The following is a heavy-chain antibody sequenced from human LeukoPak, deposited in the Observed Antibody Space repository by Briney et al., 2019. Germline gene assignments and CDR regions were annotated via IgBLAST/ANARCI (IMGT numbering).Heavy chain of an antibody. CDR1: GGSISSYY. CDR3: ARSPGYYYYSSGYFGY. D-gene: IGHD3-22*01. CDR2: IYYSGST. Sequence: PSETLSLTCTVSGGSISSYYWSWIRQPPGKGLEWIGYIYYSGSTNYNPSLKSRVTISVDTSKNQFSLKLSSVTAADTAVYYCARSPGYYYYSSGYFGYWGQGTLVTVSS. J-gene: IGHJ4*02. V-gene: IGHV4-59*01.